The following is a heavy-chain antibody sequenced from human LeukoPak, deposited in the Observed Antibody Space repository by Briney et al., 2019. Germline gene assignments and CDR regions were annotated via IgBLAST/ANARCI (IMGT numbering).Heavy chain of an antibody. Sequence: SETLSLTCTVSGGSISSYYWSWIRQPPGKALEWIGYIYYIGSTNYNPSLKSRVTISVDTSKTQYSLKLSSVTAADTAVYYCARSRYYDSSGYFDYWGQGTLVTVSS. CDR1: GGSISSYY. CDR3: ARSRYYDSSGYFDY. V-gene: IGHV4-59*01. J-gene: IGHJ4*02. CDR2: IYYIGST. D-gene: IGHD3-22*01.